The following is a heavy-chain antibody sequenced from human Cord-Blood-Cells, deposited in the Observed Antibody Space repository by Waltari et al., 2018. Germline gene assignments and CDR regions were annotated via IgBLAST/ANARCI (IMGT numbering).Heavy chain of an antibody. Sequence: QVQLVQSGAEVKKPGASVKVSCKASGYTFTGYYMHWVRQAPGQGLEGMGWINPNSGGTNYAQKFQGWVTMTRDTSISTAYMELSRLRSDDTAVYYCARDSGSYFSAFDIWGQGTMVTVSS. J-gene: IGHJ3*02. CDR3: ARDSGSYFSAFDI. CDR1: GYTFTGYY. CDR2: INPNSGGT. D-gene: IGHD1-26*01. V-gene: IGHV1-2*04.